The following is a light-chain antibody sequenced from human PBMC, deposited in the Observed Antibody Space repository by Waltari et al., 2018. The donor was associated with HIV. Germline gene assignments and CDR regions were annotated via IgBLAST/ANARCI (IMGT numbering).Light chain of an antibody. CDR2: DAS. J-gene: IGKJ4*01. Sequence: EIVMTQSPATLSVSPGERVTLSCRASQSVNDDLAWYQQKPGQAPSLLIYDASTRATGGPARFSGSGSGTEFTLTISSLQSEDFAVYYCQQYNNWPPLTFGGGTRVEIK. CDR3: QQYNNWPPLT. V-gene: IGKV3-15*01. CDR1: QSVNDD.